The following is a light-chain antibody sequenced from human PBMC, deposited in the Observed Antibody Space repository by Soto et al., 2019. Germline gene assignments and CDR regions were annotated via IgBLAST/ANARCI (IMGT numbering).Light chain of an antibody. V-gene: IGKV3-11*01. Sequence: ETVLTHSPATLSLSPWERATLSCRASQSVSSYLAWYQQKPGQAPRLLIYDASNRATGIPARFSGSGSGTDFTLTISSLEPEDFAVYYCQQRYNWPRTFGQGTKVDIK. CDR3: QQRYNWPRT. CDR2: DAS. J-gene: IGKJ1*01. CDR1: QSVSSY.